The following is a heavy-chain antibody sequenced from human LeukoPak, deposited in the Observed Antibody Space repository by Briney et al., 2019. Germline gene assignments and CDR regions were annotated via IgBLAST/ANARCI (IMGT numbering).Heavy chain of an antibody. D-gene: IGHD3-22*01. CDR1: GFTFSSYW. Sequence: GGSLRLSCAASGFTFSSYWMSWVRQAPGKGLEWVANIKQDGSEKYYVDSVKGRFTISRDNAKNSLYLQMNSLRAEDTAVYYCARDGYYYDSSGFLGYWGQGTLVTVSS. CDR3: ARDGYYYDSSGFLGY. CDR2: IKQDGSEK. J-gene: IGHJ4*02. V-gene: IGHV3-7*01.